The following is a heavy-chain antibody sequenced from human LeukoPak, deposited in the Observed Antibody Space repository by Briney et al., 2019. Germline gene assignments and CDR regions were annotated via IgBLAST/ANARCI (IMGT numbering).Heavy chain of an antibody. D-gene: IGHD2-15*01. V-gene: IGHV3-53*01. CDR1: GFTVSNNY. Sequence: PGGSLRLSCAASGFTVSNNYMSWVRQAPGKGLEWVSIIYSDGSTYYADSVKGRFIISRDISENTVYLQMNSLRAEDTAVYYCARGYCSGGSCYCDYWGQGTLVTVSS. CDR2: IYSDGST. J-gene: IGHJ4*02. CDR3: ARGYCSGGSCYCDY.